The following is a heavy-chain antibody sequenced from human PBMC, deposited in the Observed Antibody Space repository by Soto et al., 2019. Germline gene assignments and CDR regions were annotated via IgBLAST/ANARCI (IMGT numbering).Heavy chain of an antibody. CDR1: GGSFSGYY. J-gene: IGHJ4*01. CDR2: INHSGST. V-gene: IGHV4-34*01. D-gene: IGHD2-21*01. CDR3: ARDKLAGPFDY. Sequence: QVQLQQWGAGLLKPSETLSLTCAVYGGSFSGYYWTWIRQPPGTGLEWIGEINHSGSTNYNPSLKSRGTISVDTSKNQLALKLTSVTAADTAVNYCARDKLAGPFDYWGHGTLVTVSS.